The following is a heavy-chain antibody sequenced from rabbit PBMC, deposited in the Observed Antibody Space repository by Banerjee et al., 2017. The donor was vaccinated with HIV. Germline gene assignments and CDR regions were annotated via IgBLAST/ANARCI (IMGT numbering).Heavy chain of an antibody. CDR2: IGGGSSVST. V-gene: IGHV1S45*01. CDR3: ARMSISGTGYKL. D-gene: IGHD1-1*01. Sequence: EESGGDLVKPEGSLTLTCTASGFSFSSSYWICWVRQAPGKGLEWIGCIGGGSSVSTYYASWAKGRFTISKTSSTTVTLQATSLTAAGTATYFCARMSISGTGYKLWGQGTLVTVS. J-gene: IGHJ3*01. CDR1: GFSFSSSYW.